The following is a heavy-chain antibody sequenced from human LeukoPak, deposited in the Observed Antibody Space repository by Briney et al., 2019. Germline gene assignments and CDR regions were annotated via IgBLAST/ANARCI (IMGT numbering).Heavy chain of an antibody. J-gene: IGHJ4*02. D-gene: IGHD3-22*01. CDR2: ISGSGGST. CDR3: CPRSESGYY. Sequence: PGGSLRLSCAASGFTFSSYAMSWVRQAPGNGLEWVSAISGSGGSTYYADSVKGRFTISRDNSKNTLYLQMNSLRAEDTDVYYCCPRSESGYYWGQGTLVTVSS. CDR1: GFTFSSYA. V-gene: IGHV3-23*01.